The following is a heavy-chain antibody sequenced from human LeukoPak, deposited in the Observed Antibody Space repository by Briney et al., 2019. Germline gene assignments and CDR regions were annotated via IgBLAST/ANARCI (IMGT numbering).Heavy chain of an antibody. CDR1: GGSISSYY. CDR2: IYYSGST. Sequence: SETLSLTCTVSGGSISSYYWSWIRQPPGKGLEWIGYIYYSGSTNYNPSLKSRVTISVDTSKNQFSLKLSSVTAADTAVYYCARQSGSYSLYYFDYWGQGTLVTVSS. CDR3: ARQSGSYSLYYFDY. J-gene: IGHJ4*02. D-gene: IGHD1-26*01. V-gene: IGHV4-59*01.